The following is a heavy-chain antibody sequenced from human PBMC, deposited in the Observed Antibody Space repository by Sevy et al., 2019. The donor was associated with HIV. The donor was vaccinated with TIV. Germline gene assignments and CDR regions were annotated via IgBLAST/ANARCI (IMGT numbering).Heavy chain of an antibody. Sequence: SGPTLVNPTQTLTLTCTFSGFPLSTSGVGVGWIRRPPGKALEWLALIYWDDDKRYSPSLKSRLTITKDTSKNQVVLTMTNMDPVDTATYYCAHTSWSYDSSGYYDYWGQGTLVTVSS. CDR3: AHTSWSYDSSGYYDY. V-gene: IGHV2-5*02. CDR1: GFPLSTSGVG. CDR2: IYWDDDK. D-gene: IGHD3-22*01. J-gene: IGHJ4*02.